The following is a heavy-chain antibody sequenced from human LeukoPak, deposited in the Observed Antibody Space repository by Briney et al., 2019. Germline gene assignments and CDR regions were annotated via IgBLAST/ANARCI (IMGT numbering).Heavy chain of an antibody. CDR3: ARDILTGYYSP. D-gene: IGHD3-9*01. V-gene: IGHV3-7*01. CDR1: GFTFSSYS. CDR2: IKQEGSEK. J-gene: IGHJ5*02. Sequence: GGSLRLSCAASGFTFSSYSMNWVRQAPGKGLEWVANIKQEGSEKYCVDSVKGRFTISRDNAKNSLYLQMNSLRAEDTAVYYCARDILTGYYSPWGQGTLVTVSS.